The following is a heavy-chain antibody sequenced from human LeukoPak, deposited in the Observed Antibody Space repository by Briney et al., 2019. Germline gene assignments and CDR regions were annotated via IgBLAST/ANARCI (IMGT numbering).Heavy chain of an antibody. J-gene: IGHJ3*02. V-gene: IGHV3-7*01. CDR3: ARLWFGDLDAFDI. Sequence: GGSLRLSCAASGFTFSSYWMSWVRQAPGKGLEWVANIKQEGSEKYYVDSGKGRFTLSRDNAKNSLYLKMNSLSAEDTDVYYCARLWFGDLDAFDIWGQGTMVTVSS. CDR1: GFTFSSYW. CDR2: IKQEGSEK. D-gene: IGHD3-10*01.